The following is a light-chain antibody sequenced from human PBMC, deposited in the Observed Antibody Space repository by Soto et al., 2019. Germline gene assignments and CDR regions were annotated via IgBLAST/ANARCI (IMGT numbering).Light chain of an antibody. V-gene: IGKV3-15*01. J-gene: IGKJ1*01. CDR2: GAS. CDR1: QSIDSD. CDR3: QQYSHWRT. Sequence: EIMMTQSPANVSVFPGERATLSCRASQSIDSDLAWYQQKPGHVPRLLIYGASTRATGVPARFSGSGSGTEFTLTIISLQDVDVAVYYCQQYSHWRTFGQGTKVEIK.